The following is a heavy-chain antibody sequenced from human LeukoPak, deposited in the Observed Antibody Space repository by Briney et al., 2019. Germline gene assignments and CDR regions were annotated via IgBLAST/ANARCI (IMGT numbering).Heavy chain of an antibody. J-gene: IGHJ4*02. CDR2: ISGSGGST. Sequence: GGSLRLSCAASGFTFSSYAMSWVRQAPGKGLEWVSAISGSGGSTYYADSVKGRFTISRDNAKNSLYLQMNSLRAEDTALYYCARVKGSGYRNSIDYWGQGTLVTVSS. CDR1: GFTFSSYA. CDR3: ARVKGSGYRNSIDY. D-gene: IGHD3-3*01. V-gene: IGHV3-23*01.